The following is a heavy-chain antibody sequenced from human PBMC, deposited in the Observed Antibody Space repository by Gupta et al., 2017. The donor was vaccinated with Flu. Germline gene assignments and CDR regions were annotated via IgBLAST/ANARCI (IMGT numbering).Heavy chain of an antibody. D-gene: IGHD3-16*02. V-gene: IGHV1-69*06. CDR3: ARTRGNYLPADAFDV. CDR2: ISPIFGTV. CDR1: GVTYTGNA. Sequence: VQLVQSGAEVKKPGSSVQVSCRASGVTYTGNAIIWVRQAPGQGLDWMGGISPIFGTVNYAQNFQDRVTISADKSTTTVYMELNSVRFDDTAVYFGARTRGNYLPADAFDVWGQGTMVTVSS. J-gene: IGHJ3*01.